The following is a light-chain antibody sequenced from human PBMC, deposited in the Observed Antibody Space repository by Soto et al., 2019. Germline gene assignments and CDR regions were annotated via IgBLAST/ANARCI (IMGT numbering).Light chain of an antibody. CDR3: QQYYTYPWT. CDR2: KAS. CDR1: QSISSW. Sequence: DIQMTQSPSTLSASVGDRVTITCRASQSISSWLAWYQQKPGKAPKLLIYKASNLQGGVSSRFSGSGSGTEFTLTISGLQPDDFATYYCQQYYTYPWTFGHGTKVEIK. J-gene: IGKJ1*01. V-gene: IGKV1-5*03.